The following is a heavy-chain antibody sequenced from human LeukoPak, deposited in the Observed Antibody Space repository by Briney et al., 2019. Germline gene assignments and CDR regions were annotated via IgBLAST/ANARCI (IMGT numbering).Heavy chain of an antibody. CDR2: INPNSGGT. CDR3: ARDPGPGYSSGWYRGKNNWFDP. D-gene: IGHD6-19*01. Sequence: GASVKVSCKASGYTFTGYYMHWVRQAPGLGLEWMGWINPNSGGTNYAQKFQGRVTMTRDTSISTAYMELSRLRSDDTAVYYCARDPGPGYSSGWYRGKNNWFDPWGQGTLVTVSS. CDR1: GYTFTGYY. J-gene: IGHJ5*02. V-gene: IGHV1-2*02.